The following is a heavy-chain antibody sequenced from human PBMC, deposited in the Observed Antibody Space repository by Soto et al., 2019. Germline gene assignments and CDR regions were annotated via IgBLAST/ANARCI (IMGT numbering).Heavy chain of an antibody. CDR3: AHSSRYSAFDI. V-gene: IGHV2-5*02. CDR2: VYWDDDQ. CDR1: GFSLRTSGVS. J-gene: IGHJ3*02. D-gene: IGHD2-15*01. Sequence: QITLKESGPTLVKDTQTLTLTCTFSGFSLRTSGVSVGWIRQPPGKALEWLALVYWDDDQRYSPSLRNRLTITKDTSKNQVVLTMTNVDPVDTATFYCAHSSRYSAFDIWGPGTLVTVSS.